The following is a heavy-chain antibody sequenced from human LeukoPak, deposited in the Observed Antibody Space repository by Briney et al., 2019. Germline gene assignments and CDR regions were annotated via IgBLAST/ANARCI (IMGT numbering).Heavy chain of an antibody. CDR3: AAPNGGSLSFDS. V-gene: IGHV3-23*01. CDR2: VSGGGRSK. J-gene: IGHJ4*02. D-gene: IGHD7-27*01. CDR1: GFTFSSFA. Sequence: GGSLRLSCAASGFTFSSFAMSWVRQAPGKGLEWVASVSGGGRSKYYIDSVKGRFTVSRDNSNNTLYLQMNSLRDEDTAIYYCAAPNGGSLSFDSWGQGTLVTVSS.